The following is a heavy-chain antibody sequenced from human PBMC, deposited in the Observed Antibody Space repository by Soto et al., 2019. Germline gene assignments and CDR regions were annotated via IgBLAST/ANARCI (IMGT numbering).Heavy chain of an antibody. CDR3: ARDESVLAYCGGDCYDAFDI. J-gene: IGHJ3*02. Sequence: ASVKVSCKASGYTFTSYAMHWVRQAPGQRLEWMGWINAGNGNTKYSQKFQGRVTITRDTSASTAYMELSSLRSEDTAVYYCARDESVLAYCGGDCYDAFDIWGQGTMVTVSS. CDR2: INAGNGNT. D-gene: IGHD2-21*02. CDR1: GYTFTSYA. V-gene: IGHV1-3*01.